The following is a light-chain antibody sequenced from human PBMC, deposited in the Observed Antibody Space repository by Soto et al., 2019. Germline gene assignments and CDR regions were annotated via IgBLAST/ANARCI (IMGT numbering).Light chain of an antibody. CDR1: QSVSSY. CDR3: QQYGSSPGT. J-gene: IGKJ1*01. Sequence: EIALTQSPGTLSLSPGERATLSCRASQSVSSYLAWYQQKPGQAPRLLIYGASSRATGIPDRFSGSGSGTDFTLTITRLEPEDFAVYYCQQYGSSPGTFGQGTKVDIK. CDR2: GAS. V-gene: IGKV3-20*01.